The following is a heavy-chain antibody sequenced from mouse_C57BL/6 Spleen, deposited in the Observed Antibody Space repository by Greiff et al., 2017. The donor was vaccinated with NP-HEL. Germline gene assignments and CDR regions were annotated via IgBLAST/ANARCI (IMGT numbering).Heavy chain of an antibody. CDR2: IHPNSGST. V-gene: IGHV1-64*01. CDR3: ARSGDDYDGDFDV. Sequence: QVQLQQPGAELVKPGASVKLSCKASGYTFTSYWMHWVKQRPGQGLEWIGMIHPNSGSTNYNEKFKSKATLTVDKSSSTAYMQLSSLTSEDSAVYYCARSGDDYDGDFDVWGTGTTVTVSS. J-gene: IGHJ1*03. CDR1: GYTFTSYW. D-gene: IGHD2-4*01.